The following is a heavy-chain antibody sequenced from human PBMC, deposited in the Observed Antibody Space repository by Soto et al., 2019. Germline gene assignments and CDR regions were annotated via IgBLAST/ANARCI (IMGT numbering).Heavy chain of an antibody. Sequence: QVQLVQSGAEVKKPGASVKVSCKASGYTFTSYYMHWVRQAPGQGLEWMGIINPSGGSTSYAQKFQGRVTMTRDTSTSTVYMELSSLRSEDTAVYYCARDIRGSSGWSEVRTLTYNWFDPWVQGTLVTVSS. CDR2: INPSGGST. CDR3: ARDIRGSSGWSEVRTLTYNWFDP. D-gene: IGHD6-19*01. V-gene: IGHV1-46*01. CDR1: GYTFTSYY. J-gene: IGHJ5*02.